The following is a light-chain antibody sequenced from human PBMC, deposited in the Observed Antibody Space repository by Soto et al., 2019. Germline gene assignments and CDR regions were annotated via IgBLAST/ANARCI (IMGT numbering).Light chain of an antibody. Sequence: DIQMTQSPSSLSASVGDRVTITCRASQSISSYLNWYQQKPGKAPKLLIYAASSFQNGVPSRFSGSRSGTDYTLTISSLQPEYFATYYCQQSYSTPFSFGQVTNLEIK. CDR1: QSISSY. CDR3: QQSYSTPFS. J-gene: IGKJ2*01. V-gene: IGKV1-39*01. CDR2: AAS.